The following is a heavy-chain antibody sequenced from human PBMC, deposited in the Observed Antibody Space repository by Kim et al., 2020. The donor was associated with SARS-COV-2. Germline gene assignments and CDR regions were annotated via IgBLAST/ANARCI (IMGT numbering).Heavy chain of an antibody. Sequence: SETLSLTCTVSGYSISSIYYWGWIRQPPGKGQEWIGSIYQNGSLYYNPSLKSRVTISVDTSKNQFSLNLSSVTAADTAVYYCARAAMVRGVPSYFDAWG. CDR1: GYSISSIYY. CDR3: ARAAMVRGVPSYFDA. V-gene: IGHV4-38-2*02. J-gene: IGHJ4*01. CDR2: IYQNGSL. D-gene: IGHD3-10*01.